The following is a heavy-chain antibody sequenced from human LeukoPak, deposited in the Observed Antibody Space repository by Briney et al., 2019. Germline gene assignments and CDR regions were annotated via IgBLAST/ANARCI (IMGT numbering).Heavy chain of an antibody. Sequence: VASVKVSCKASGGTFSSYAISWVRQAPGQGLEWMGRIIPIFGTANYAQKFQGRVTITTDESTSTAYMELSSLRSEDTAVYYCARTAPRFLGWLDLNAFDIWGQGTMVTVSS. D-gene: IGHD3-3*01. CDR3: ARTAPRFLGWLDLNAFDI. CDR1: GGTFSSYA. V-gene: IGHV1-69*05. CDR2: IIPIFGTA. J-gene: IGHJ3*02.